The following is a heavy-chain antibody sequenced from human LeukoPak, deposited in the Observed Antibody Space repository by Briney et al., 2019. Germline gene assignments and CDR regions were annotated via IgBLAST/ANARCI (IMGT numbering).Heavy chain of an antibody. CDR1: GYTFTGYY. CDR3: ARSGSSYCSSTSCYRDLDY. Sequence: GASVKVSCKASGYTFTGYYMHWVRQAPGQGLEWMGRINPNSGGTNYAQKFQGRVTMTRDTSISTAYMELSRLRSDDTAVYYCARSGSSYCSSTSCYRDLDYWGQGTLVTVSS. CDR2: INPNSGGT. D-gene: IGHD2-2*01. V-gene: IGHV1-2*06. J-gene: IGHJ4*02.